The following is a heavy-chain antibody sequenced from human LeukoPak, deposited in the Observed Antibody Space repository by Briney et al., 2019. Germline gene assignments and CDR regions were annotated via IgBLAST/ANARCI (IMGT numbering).Heavy chain of an antibody. V-gene: IGHV4-61*02. J-gene: IGHJ4*02. D-gene: IGHD2-2*01. CDR2: IYTSGST. Sequence: PSETLSLTCTVSGGSISSGSYYWSWIRQPAGKGLEWIRRIYTSGSTNYNPSLKSRVTISVDTSKNQFSLKLSSVTAADTAVYYCARSFRRGYCSSTSCYHSPFNWGQGTLVTVSS. CDR1: GGSISSGSYY. CDR3: ARSFRRGYCSSTSCYHSPFN.